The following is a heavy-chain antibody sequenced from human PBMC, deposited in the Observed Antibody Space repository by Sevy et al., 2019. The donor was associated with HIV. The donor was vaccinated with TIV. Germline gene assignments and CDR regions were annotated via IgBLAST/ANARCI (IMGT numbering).Heavy chain of an antibody. Sequence: KQSQTLSLTCVISGDSVSSNSAAWNWIRQSPSRGLEWLGRTYYRSRWYYDYAVSIKGRIIIIPDTSKNQFSLQLNSVTPDDTAVDYSSRGSEVGDVWGQGTLVSVSS. CDR3: SRGSEVGDV. CDR2: TYYRSRWYY. J-gene: IGHJ4*02. CDR1: GDSVSSNSAA. V-gene: IGHV6-1*01. D-gene: IGHD3-16*01.